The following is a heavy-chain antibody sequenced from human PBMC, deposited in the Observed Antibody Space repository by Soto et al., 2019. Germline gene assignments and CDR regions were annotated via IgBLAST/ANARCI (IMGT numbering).Heavy chain of an antibody. CDR3: ARGQGAAAGHSNFDY. CDR1: GGSISGTTYS. Sequence: PSETLSLTCAVSGGSISGTTYSWSWIRQPPGKGLEWIGYIYDSGNTYYNTSLKSQFSISVDRSKNQFSLKLSSVTAADTAVYYCARGQGAAAGHSNFDYWGQGALVTVSS. J-gene: IGHJ4*02. D-gene: IGHD6-13*01. V-gene: IGHV4-30-2*01. CDR2: IYDSGNT.